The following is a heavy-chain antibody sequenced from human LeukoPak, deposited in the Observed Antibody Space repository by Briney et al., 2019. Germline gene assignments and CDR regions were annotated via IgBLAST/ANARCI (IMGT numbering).Heavy chain of an antibody. J-gene: IGHJ6*02. D-gene: IGHD4-11*01. CDR2: ISYDGSNK. V-gene: IGHV3-30*04. Sequence: GGSLRLSCAASGFTFSSYAMHWVRQAPGKGLERVAVISYDGSNKYYADSVKGRFTISRDNSKNTLYLQMNSLRAEDTAVYYCARDYSNYFKTRYYYYYGMDVWGQGTTVTVSS. CDR1: GFTFSSYA. CDR3: ARDYSNYFKTRYYYYYGMDV.